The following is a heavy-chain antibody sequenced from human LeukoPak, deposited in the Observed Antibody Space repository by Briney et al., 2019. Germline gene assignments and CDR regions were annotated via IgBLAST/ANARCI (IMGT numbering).Heavy chain of an antibody. CDR1: GYTFTSYY. Sequence: GASVKVSCKASGYTFTSYYMHWVRQAPGQGLEWMGIINPSGGSTSYAQKFQGRVTMTRDTSISTAYMELSRLRSDDTAVYYCARDIHEKLYYYDSSGYFGYWGQGTLVTVSS. D-gene: IGHD3-22*01. CDR3: ARDIHEKLYYYDSSGYFGY. J-gene: IGHJ4*02. CDR2: INPSGGST. V-gene: IGHV1-46*01.